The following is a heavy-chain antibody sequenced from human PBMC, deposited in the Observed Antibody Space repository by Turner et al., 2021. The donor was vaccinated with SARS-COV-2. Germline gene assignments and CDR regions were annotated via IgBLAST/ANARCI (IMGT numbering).Heavy chain of an antibody. CDR1: GFTFSIYG. CDR3: AKSYSGSYWDRNDY. D-gene: IGHD1-26*01. Sequence: QVQLVASGGGVVQPGRSLRLSCAASGFTFSIYGMHWVRQATGKGLEWVEVISYDGSNKYYADSVKGRFTISRENSKNTLYLQMNSLRAEDTAVYYCAKSYSGSYWDRNDYWGQGTLVTVSS. V-gene: IGHV3-30*18. CDR2: ISYDGSNK. J-gene: IGHJ4*02.